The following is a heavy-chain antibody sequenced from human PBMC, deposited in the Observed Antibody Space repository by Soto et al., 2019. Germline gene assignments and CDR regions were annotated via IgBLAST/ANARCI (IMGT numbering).Heavy chain of an antibody. Sequence: PXGSLRLSCAASGFTFSSYCMHWVRQAPGKGLEWVAVIWYDGSNKYYADSVKGRFTISRDNSKNTLYLQMNSLRAEDTAVYYCAREPRLGELLYYFDDWGQGTLVTVSS. J-gene: IGHJ4*02. D-gene: IGHD3-16*01. CDR2: IWYDGSNK. CDR3: AREPRLGELLYYFDD. CDR1: GFTFSSYC. V-gene: IGHV3-33*01.